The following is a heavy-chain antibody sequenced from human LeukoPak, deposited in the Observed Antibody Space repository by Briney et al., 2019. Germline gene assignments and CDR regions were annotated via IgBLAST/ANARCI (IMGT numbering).Heavy chain of an antibody. J-gene: IGHJ6*02. Sequence: GGSLRLSCAASGFTFRSYAMNWVRQAPGKGLGWVSYITSGGDTISYADSVKGRFTISRDDAQNSLFLQMNSLRAEDTAVYYCARDEYTTPTDTFYYGMDVWGQGTTVTVSS. CDR1: GFTFRSYA. D-gene: IGHD6-6*01. V-gene: IGHV3-48*01. CDR2: ITSGGDTI. CDR3: ARDEYTTPTDTFYYGMDV.